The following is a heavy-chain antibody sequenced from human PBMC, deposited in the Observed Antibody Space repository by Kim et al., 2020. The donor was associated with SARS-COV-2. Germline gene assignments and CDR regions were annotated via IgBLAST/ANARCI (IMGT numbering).Heavy chain of an antibody. V-gene: IGHV4-39*01. CDR3: ARRSSAWNIKYHFDTSGFDF. D-gene: IGHD3-22*01. CDR2: IYNSGKT. CDR1: GGSMSRSSHY. J-gene: IGHJ4*02. Sequence: SETLSLTCSVSGGSMSRSSHYWGWVRQSPGQGLEWIGTIYNSGKTYYNLSLKSRVTISVDTSESQLSLNLNSVTAADTAVYYCARRSSAWNIKYHFDTSGFDFWGQGALVTVSS.